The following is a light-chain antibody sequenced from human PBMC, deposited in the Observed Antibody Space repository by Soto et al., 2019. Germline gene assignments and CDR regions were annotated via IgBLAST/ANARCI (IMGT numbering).Light chain of an antibody. J-gene: IGKJ1*01. CDR3: QKYNSAPRT. CDR2: AAP. CDR1: QGISNS. V-gene: IGKV1-27*01. Sequence: DIQMTQSPSSLSASVGDRVTITCRASQGISNSLAWYQQKPGKVPKLLIYAAPTLQSGVPSRFSGSGSGTDFTLTISSLQPEDVATYYCQKYNSAPRTFGPGTNVEIK.